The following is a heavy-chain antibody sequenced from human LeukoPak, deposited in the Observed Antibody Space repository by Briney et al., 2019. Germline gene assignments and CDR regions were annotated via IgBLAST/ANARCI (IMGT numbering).Heavy chain of an antibody. CDR2: ITSGSGSNV. D-gene: IGHD6-13*01. CDR1: GFTFSSHA. J-gene: IGHJ4*02. V-gene: IGHV3-23*01. Sequence: GGSLRLSCAASGFTFSSHAMSWVRQAPGKGLEWVSAITSGSGSNVYYTDSLKGRFTISRDNSMNTLYLQMNSLRAEDTAVYYCARHGSWSFDYWGQGTLVTVSA. CDR3: ARHGSWSFDY.